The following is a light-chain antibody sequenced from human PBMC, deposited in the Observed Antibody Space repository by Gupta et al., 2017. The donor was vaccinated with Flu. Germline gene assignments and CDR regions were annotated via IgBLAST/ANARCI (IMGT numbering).Light chain of an antibody. CDR1: QSVGSY. CDR2: DAS. V-gene: IGKV3-11*01. Sequence: EIELTQSPATLSLSPGERATLSCRASQSVGSYLAWYQQKPGQAPRLLIYDASNRATGIPARCSGSGSGTDFSPPISSLEPEDFAVYYCQQRSNWPLTFGGGTKVEIK. J-gene: IGKJ4*01. CDR3: QQRSNWPLT.